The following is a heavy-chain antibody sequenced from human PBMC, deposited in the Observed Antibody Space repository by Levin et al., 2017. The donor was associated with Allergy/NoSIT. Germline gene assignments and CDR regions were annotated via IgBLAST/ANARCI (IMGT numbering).Heavy chain of an antibody. J-gene: IGHJ5*02. V-gene: IGHV1-46*01. CDR1: GYAFPDYH. CDR2: INPSGGAT. CDR3: ARTKYSSSSDWFDL. D-gene: IGHD1-26*01. Sequence: AASVKVSCKASGYAFPDYHLHWVRQVPGRGLEWMATINPSGGATSYPQKFQGRVTMTSDRFTSTVYMEMTNVRSEDTALYFCARTKYSSSSDWFDLWGQGTQVTVSS.